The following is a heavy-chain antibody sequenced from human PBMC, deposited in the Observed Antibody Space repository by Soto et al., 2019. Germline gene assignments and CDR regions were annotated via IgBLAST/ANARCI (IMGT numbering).Heavy chain of an antibody. CDR3: ATGIAAAEGDDGMDG. J-gene: IGHJ6*04. V-gene: IGHV1-24*01. CDR2: FDPEDGET. CDR1: GYTLTELS. Sequence: SVQVSCTVSGYTLTELSMHWVRQAPGKGLEWMGGFDPEDGETIYAQKFQGRVTMTEDTSTDTAYMELSSLRSEDTAVYYCATGIAAAEGDDGMDGWGKGTTVTVSS. D-gene: IGHD6-13*01.